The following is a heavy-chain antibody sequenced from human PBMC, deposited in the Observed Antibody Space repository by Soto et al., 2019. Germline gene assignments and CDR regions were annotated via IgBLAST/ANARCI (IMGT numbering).Heavy chain of an antibody. Sequence: QERLVQSGAEVRKPGSSGKVSCKVTGGTSTRYAINWVRQAPGQGLEWMGGIVPMFGTSKYAQKVQGRVTITADTSTNIAYMELRSLRSEDTAVYYCNRGSEYDFWSGYLWGQGTLVSVSS. V-gene: IGHV1-69*06. D-gene: IGHD3-3*01. CDR2: IVPMFGTS. CDR1: GGTSTRYA. J-gene: IGHJ4*02. CDR3: NRGSEYDFWSGYL.